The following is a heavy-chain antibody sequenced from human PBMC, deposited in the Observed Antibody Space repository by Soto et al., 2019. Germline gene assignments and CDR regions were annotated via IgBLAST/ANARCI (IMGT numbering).Heavy chain of an antibody. CDR1: GFTFTSSG. D-gene: IGHD5-12*01. CDR2: IVVGSGNT. V-gene: IGHV1-58*01. J-gene: IGHJ4*02. Sequence: GASVKVSCKASGFTFTSSGVQWVRQARGQRLEWIGWIVVGSGNTNYAQKFQERVTITRDMSTSTAYMELSSLRSDDTAVYYCARARNSGYERWGQGTLVTVSS. CDR3: ARARNSGYER.